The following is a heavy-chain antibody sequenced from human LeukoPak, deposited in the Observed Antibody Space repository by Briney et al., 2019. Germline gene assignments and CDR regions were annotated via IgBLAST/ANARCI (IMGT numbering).Heavy chain of an antibody. CDR3: ARPSDYYYYGMDV. CDR2: IYPGDSDT. CDR1: GYSFTSYW. Sequence: GESLKISCKGSGYSFTSYWIGWVRQMPGKGLEWMGLIYPGDSDTRYSPSFQGQVTISADKSISTAYLQWSSLKASDTAMYYCARPSDYYYYGMDVWGQGTTVTVSS. J-gene: IGHJ6*02. V-gene: IGHV5-51*01.